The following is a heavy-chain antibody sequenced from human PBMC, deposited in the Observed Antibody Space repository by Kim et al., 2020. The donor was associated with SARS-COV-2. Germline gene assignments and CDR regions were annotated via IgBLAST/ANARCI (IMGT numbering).Heavy chain of an antibody. Sequence: PSLRSRVTISVDTSKNQFSLKLSSVTAADTAVYYCARVSRIAVAGPRLDYWGQGTLVTVSS. CDR3: ARVSRIAVAGPRLDY. J-gene: IGHJ4*02. D-gene: IGHD6-19*01. V-gene: IGHV4-31*02.